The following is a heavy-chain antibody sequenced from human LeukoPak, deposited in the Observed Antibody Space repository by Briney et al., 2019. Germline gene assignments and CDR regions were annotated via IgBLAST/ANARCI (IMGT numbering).Heavy chain of an antibody. D-gene: IGHD3-10*01. CDR3: ARRNYGSGRSDC. J-gene: IGHJ4*02. CDR2: IYYTGST. Sequence: SETLSLTCTVSGGSISSSSYYWVWIRQPPGKGLEWIGNIYYTGSTSYNPSLKSRVTMSVDTSKNQFSLKLTSVTGADTAVYYCARRNYGSGRSDCWGQGTLVTVSS. V-gene: IGHV4-39*01. CDR1: GGSISSSSYY.